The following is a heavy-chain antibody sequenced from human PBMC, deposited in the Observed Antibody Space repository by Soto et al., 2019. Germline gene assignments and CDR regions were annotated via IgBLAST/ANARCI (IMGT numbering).Heavy chain of an antibody. J-gene: IGHJ5*02. D-gene: IGHD1-26*01. CDR1: GFIFENFG. Sequence: GGSLRLSCAASGFIFENFGMSWVRQAPGKGLERISSISGSGFKKYYADSMKGRFTISRDNSKSTVYLELNNLSAEDTAVYHCAKNQGVELVPLATVDWFDPWGQGSVVTVSS. CDR2: ISGSGFKK. CDR3: AKNQGVELVPLATVDWFDP. V-gene: IGHV3-23*01.